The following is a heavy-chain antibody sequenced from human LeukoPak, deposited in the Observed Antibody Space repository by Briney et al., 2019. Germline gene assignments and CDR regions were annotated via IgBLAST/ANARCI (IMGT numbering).Heavy chain of an antibody. V-gene: IGHV3-21*01. Sequence: GGSLRLSCAASGFTFSSYSMNWVRQAPGKGLEWVSAISGDSRYIYYADSVRGRFTISRDNAENSLYLQMNSLRVEDTAVYYCARDGVGIAARDYWGQGTLVTVSS. J-gene: IGHJ4*02. CDR2: ISGDSRYI. CDR3: ARDGVGIAARDY. D-gene: IGHD6-6*01. CDR1: GFTFSSYS.